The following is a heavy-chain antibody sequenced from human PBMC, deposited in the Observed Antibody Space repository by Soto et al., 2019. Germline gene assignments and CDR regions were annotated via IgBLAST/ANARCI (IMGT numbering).Heavy chain of an antibody. CDR2: IIPIFGTA. CDR3: ARARIVVVTAIPYYFDY. V-gene: IGHV1-69*01. J-gene: IGHJ4*02. D-gene: IGHD2-21*02. CDR1: GGTFSSYA. Sequence: QVQLVQSGAEVKKPGSSVKVSCKASGGTFSSYAISRVRQAPGQGLEWMGGIIPIFGTANYAQKFQGRVTITADESTSTAYMELSSLRSEDTAVYYCARARIVVVTAIPYYFDYWGQGTLVTVSS.